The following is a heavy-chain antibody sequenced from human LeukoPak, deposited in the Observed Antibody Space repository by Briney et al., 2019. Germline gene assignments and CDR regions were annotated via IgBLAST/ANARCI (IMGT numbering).Heavy chain of an antibody. CDR1: GGSISSSSYY. CDR2: INGGSDTT. CDR3: AKSLGSIDIDYYFEY. V-gene: IGHV3-23*01. Sequence: ETLSLTCTVSGGSISSSSYYWGWIRQPPGKGLEWVSSINGGSDTTYYTDSVKGRFTVSRDNSKNTLYLQMNSLRVEDTAVYYCAKSLGSIDIDYYFEYWGQGTPVTVSS. J-gene: IGHJ4*02. D-gene: IGHD2-15*01.